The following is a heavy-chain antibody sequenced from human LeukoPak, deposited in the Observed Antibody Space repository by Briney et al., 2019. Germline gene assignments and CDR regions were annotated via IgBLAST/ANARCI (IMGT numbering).Heavy chain of an antibody. CDR1: GYTFTSYG. CDR2: ISPYNGNT. Sequence: ASVKVSCKASGYTFTSYGINWVRQAPGRGLEWMGWISPYNGNTNYAQKLQGRVTMTTDTSTSTAYMELSSLRSDDTAGYYCARVPDSGGYYYPIDYWGQGTLVTVS. V-gene: IGHV1-18*01. J-gene: IGHJ4*02. D-gene: IGHD3-22*01. CDR3: ARVPDSGGYYYPIDY.